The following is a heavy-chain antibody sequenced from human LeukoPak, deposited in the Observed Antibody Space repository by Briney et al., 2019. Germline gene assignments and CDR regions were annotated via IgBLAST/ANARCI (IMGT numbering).Heavy chain of an antibody. J-gene: IGHJ4*02. Sequence: GGSLRLSCAVSGFSVSSFGMSWVRQAPGKGLEWISAISLNGETTWYADSVKGRFTISRDNSKNTLYLQLTSLRAEDTAVYYCAQGFSSGWYPYWGQGSLVSVSS. CDR3: AQGFSSGWYPY. CDR1: GFSVSSFG. D-gene: IGHD6-19*01. CDR2: ISLNGETT. V-gene: IGHV3-23*01.